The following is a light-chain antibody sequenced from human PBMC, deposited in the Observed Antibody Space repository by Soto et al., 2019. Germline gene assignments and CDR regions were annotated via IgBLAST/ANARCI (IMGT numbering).Light chain of an antibody. Sequence: QLVLTRPPSASASLGASVTLTCTLSSGYSNYKVDWYQQRPGKGPRFVMRVGTGGIVGSKGDGIPDRFSVLGSGLNRYLTIKNIQEEDESDYHCGADHGSGSNQVFGGGTKLTVL. J-gene: IGLJ2*01. CDR1: SGYSNYK. V-gene: IGLV9-49*01. CDR3: GADHGSGSNQV. CDR2: VGTGGIVG.